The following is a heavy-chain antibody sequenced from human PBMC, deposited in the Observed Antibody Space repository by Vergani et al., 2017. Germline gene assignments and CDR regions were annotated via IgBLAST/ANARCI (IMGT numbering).Heavy chain of an antibody. Sequence: QVQLQESGPGLLKPSETLSLTCAVYGGSLSGYYWSWIRLAPGKGLDWIGEINHSGTINYNPTLKSPFNVSIDTSRDHFSLKLRSVSAADTAVYFCARRAERWETLLRDDFDVWGQGTFVTVSP. CDR2: INHSGTI. CDR3: ARRAERWETLLRDDFDV. V-gene: IGHV4-34*01. D-gene: IGHD1-26*01. CDR1: GGSLSGYY. J-gene: IGHJ3*01.